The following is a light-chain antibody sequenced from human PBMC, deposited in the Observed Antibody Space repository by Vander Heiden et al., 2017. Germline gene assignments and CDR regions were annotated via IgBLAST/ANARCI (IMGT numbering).Light chain of an antibody. Sequence: QPVLTQPPSASGTPGQRVTISCSGSSSNIGGNTVNWYQHIPGTAPKLLIYSNKQRPSGVPDRFSASKSGTSASLAISGLQSEDEADYYCATWDDSLNVYVFGIGTKVTVL. CDR2: SNK. J-gene: IGLJ1*01. CDR1: SSNIGGNT. V-gene: IGLV1-44*01. CDR3: ATWDDSLNVYV.